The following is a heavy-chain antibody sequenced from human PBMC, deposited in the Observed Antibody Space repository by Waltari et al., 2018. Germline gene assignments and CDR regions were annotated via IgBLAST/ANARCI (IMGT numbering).Heavy chain of an antibody. CDR3: ARDLRRNCSSTSCHGYFQH. D-gene: IGHD2-2*01. CDR2: IIPLLGKA. CDR1: GGTFSSYA. V-gene: IGHV1-69*11. J-gene: IGHJ1*01. Sequence: QVQLVQSGAEVKKPGSSVKVSCKASGGTFSSYAISWVRQAPGKGLEWMGGIIPLLGKANYAQKFQGRVTITADESTSTAYMELSSLRSEDTAVYYCARDLRRNCSSTSCHGYFQHWGQGTLVTVSS.